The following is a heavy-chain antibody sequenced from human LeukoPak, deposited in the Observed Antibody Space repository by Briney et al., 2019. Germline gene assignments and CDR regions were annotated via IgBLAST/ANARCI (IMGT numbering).Heavy chain of an antibody. Sequence: PGRSLRLPCAASGFTFSSYGMHWVRQAPGKGLEWVAVIWYDGSNKYYADSVKGRFTISRDNSKNTLYLQMNSLRAEDTAVYYCARDASSGWVFDYWGQGTLVTVSS. D-gene: IGHD6-19*01. CDR1: GFTFSSYG. J-gene: IGHJ4*02. V-gene: IGHV3-33*01. CDR3: ARDASSGWVFDY. CDR2: IWYDGSNK.